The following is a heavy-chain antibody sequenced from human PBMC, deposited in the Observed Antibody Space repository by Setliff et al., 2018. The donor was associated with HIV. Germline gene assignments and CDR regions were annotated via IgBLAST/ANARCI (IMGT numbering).Heavy chain of an antibody. CDR3: ARTYSSNWYIDYYYGMDV. CDR2: ITYSGSA. Sequence: PSETLSLTCTVSGGSISSDDYYWNWIRQPPGKGLEWIGYITYSGSAYYNPSLKSRVTISIDTSNNQISLRLSSVTAADTAMYYCARTYSSNWYIDYYYGMDVWGQGTMVTVSS. J-gene: IGHJ6*02. D-gene: IGHD6-13*01. V-gene: IGHV4-30-4*08. CDR1: GGSISSDDYY.